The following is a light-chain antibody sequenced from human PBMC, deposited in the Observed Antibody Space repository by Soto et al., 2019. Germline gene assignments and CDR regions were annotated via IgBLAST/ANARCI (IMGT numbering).Light chain of an antibody. CDR3: QQYAGSLSWT. V-gene: IGKV3-20*01. CDR1: QSVNSNY. J-gene: IGKJ1*01. CDR2: GSS. Sequence: EVVLSQSPGTLSFSPGERATLSCRAIQSVNSNYLVWYQQNPGQAPRLLIYGSSIRATGIPDRFSGSGSGTDFTLTISRLEPEDFAVYYCQQYAGSLSWTFGQGTKVAIK.